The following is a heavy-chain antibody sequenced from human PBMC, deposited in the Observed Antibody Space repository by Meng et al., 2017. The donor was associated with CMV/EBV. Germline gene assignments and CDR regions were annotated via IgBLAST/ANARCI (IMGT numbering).Heavy chain of an antibody. D-gene: IGHD3-10*01. CDR1: GFNVRDKY. Sequence: EVHLVESGGGLVQPGGSRRLSCAASGFNVRDKYMSWVRQAPGKGLEWVCIIYRGDNTYYIDSVKDRFTVSRDNSKNTMYLQMNSLRVEDTAVYYCTGDSVSNPNLDYWGQGPLVTVSS. J-gene: IGHJ4*02. CDR2: IYRGDNT. V-gene: IGHV3-66*01. CDR3: TGDSVSNPNLDY.